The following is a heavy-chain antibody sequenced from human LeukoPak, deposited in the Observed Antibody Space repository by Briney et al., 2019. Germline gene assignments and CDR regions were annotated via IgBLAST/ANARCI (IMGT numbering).Heavy chain of an antibody. CDR3: ARDGVYDSSEEGYFDY. Sequence: PGGSLRLSCAASGFTFSSYCMHWVRQAPGKGLEWVADIWYDGSNKYYADSEKGRFTISRDNSKNTPYLQMNSLRAEDTAVYYCARDGVYDSSEEGYFDYWGQGTLVTVSS. V-gene: IGHV3-33*01. D-gene: IGHD3-22*01. J-gene: IGHJ4*02. CDR1: GFTFSSYC. CDR2: IWYDGSNK.